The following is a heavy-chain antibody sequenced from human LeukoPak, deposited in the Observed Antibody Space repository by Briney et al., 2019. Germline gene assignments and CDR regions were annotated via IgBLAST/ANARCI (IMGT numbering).Heavy chain of an antibody. V-gene: IGHV6-1*01. CDR1: EDSVSSNSAA. J-gene: IGHJ4*02. Sequence: SQTLSLTCAISEDSVSSNSAAWNWIRQSPSRGLEWLGRTYYRSKWYNDYAVSLRGRISINPDTSKNQFSLQLSSVTPEDTAVYYCGRDISARLDYWGPGTLVTVSS. CDR3: GRDISARLDY. D-gene: IGHD6-6*01. CDR2: TYYRSKWYN.